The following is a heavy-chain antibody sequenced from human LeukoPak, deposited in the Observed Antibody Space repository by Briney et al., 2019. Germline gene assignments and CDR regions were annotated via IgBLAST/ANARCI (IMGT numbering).Heavy chain of an antibody. CDR2: ISSSSSTI. V-gene: IGHV3-48*01. CDR1: GSTFSSYS. CDR3: ARAGGGDPFDP. D-gene: IGHD2-21*02. Sequence: GGSLRLSCAASGSTFSSYSMNWVRQAPGKGLEWVSYISSSSSTIYYADSVKGRFTISRDNAKNSLYLQMNSLRAEDTAVYYCARAGGGDPFDPWGQGTLVTVSS. J-gene: IGHJ5*02.